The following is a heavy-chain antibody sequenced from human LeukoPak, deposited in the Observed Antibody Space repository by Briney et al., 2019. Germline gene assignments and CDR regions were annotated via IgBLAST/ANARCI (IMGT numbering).Heavy chain of an antibody. CDR2: IYYSGNT. Sequence: SETLSLTCTVSGGSISSSSYYWGRLRQPPRTGLEWNGRIYYSGNTYYNPSLKSRVTISVDTSKNQFSLKLSSVTAADTAVYYCATYSSGFQHFDYWGQGTLVTVSS. CDR3: ATYSSGFQHFDY. V-gene: IGHV4-39*01. D-gene: IGHD6-19*01. J-gene: IGHJ4*02. CDR1: GGSISSSSYY.